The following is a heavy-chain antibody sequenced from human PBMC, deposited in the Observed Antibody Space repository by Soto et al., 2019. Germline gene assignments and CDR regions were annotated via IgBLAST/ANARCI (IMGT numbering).Heavy chain of an antibody. Sequence: GGSLRLSCAASGFTVSGNYITWVRQAPGKGLEWVSVIFSGDNTYYSDSVKGRFTISRDNSKNTVYLQMNRLRGDDTAVYFCATGLTLPVRPSFDTWGQGTLVTVSS. CDR2: IFSGDNT. D-gene: IGHD2-21*02. V-gene: IGHV3-53*01. CDR1: GFTVSGNY. J-gene: IGHJ5*02. CDR3: ATGLTLPVRPSFDT.